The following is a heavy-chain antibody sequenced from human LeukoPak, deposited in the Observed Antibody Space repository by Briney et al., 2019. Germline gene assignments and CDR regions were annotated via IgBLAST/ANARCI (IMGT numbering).Heavy chain of an antibody. CDR2: VSSDGATT. J-gene: IGHJ4*02. V-gene: IGHV3-74*01. D-gene: IGHD2-15*01. CDR3: ARAVGGLLDY. CDR1: GFTLSNYW. Sequence: GGSQRLSCAVSGFTLSNYWIHWVRQAPGKGLVWVSLVSSDGATTTYADSVKGRFTISRDNVKSTVYLQMSSLRAEDTAVYYCARAVGGLLDYWGQGTLVTVSS.